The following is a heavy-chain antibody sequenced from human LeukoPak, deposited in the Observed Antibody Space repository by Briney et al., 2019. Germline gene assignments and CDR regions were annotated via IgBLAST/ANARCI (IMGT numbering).Heavy chain of an antibody. CDR1: GFTFSTYW. CDR3: ARSANYGGHAFFDY. CDR2: IKHDGSEV. D-gene: IGHD4/OR15-4a*01. J-gene: IGHJ4*02. V-gene: IGHV3-7*01. Sequence: GGSLRLSCAASGFTFSTYWMTWVRQTPGKGLEWVANIKHDGSEVYFVDSVRGRFTISRDNAENSLHLQMSSLRAADTAVYYCARSANYGGHAFFDYWGQGILVIVSS.